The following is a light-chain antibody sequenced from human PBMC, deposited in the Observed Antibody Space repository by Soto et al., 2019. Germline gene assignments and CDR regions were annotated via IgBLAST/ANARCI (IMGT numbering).Light chain of an antibody. J-gene: IGLJ1*01. CDR1: STDFGGNNY. CDR3: SSYTSSSTYV. Sequence: QSALTQPASVSGSPGQSITISCTGTSTDFGGNNYVSWHHQHQGKAPKLMIYEVSNQTSEVSNLLSGSTSGNTASLTISGHQAEDESAYYFSSYTSSSTYVFGTGIEVTVL. CDR2: EVS. V-gene: IGLV2-14*01.